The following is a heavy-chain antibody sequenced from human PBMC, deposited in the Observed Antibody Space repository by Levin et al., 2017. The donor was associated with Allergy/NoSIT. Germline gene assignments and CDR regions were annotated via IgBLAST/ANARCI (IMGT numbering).Heavy chain of an antibody. CDR2: ISAYNGNT. CDR3: ARRGDCSGGSCYPIYYYYYGMDV. D-gene: IGHD2-15*01. J-gene: IGHJ6*02. CDR1: GYTFTSYG. V-gene: IGHV1-18*01. Sequence: ASVKVSCKASGYTFTSYGISWVRQAPGQGLEWMGWISAYNGNTNYAQKLQGRVTMTTDTSTSTAYMELRSLRSDDTAVYYCARRGDCSGGSCYPIYYYYYGMDVWGQGTTVTVSS.